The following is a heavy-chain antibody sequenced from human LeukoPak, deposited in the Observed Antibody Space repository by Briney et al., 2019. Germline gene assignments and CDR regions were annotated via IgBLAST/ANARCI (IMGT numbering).Heavy chain of an antibody. CDR2: IYYSGST. CDR3: ARSVLLWFGTTHNWFDP. Sequence: SETLSLTCTVSGGSISSYYWSWIRQPPGKGLEWIGYIYYSGSTNYNPSLKSRVTISVDTSKNQFSLKLSSVTAADTAVYYCARSVLLWFGTTHNWFDPWGQGTLVTVSS. V-gene: IGHV4-59*08. D-gene: IGHD3-10*01. J-gene: IGHJ5*02. CDR1: GGSISSYY.